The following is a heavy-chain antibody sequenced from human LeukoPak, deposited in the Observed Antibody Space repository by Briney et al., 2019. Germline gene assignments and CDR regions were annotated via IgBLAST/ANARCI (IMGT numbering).Heavy chain of an antibody. V-gene: IGHV3-21*01. J-gene: IGHJ4*02. CDR1: GFTFSNYN. CDR2: ISSSNNYI. Sequence: SGGSLRLSCAASGFTFSNYNMTWVRQAPGKGLEWVSSISSSNNYIYYADSVKGRFTISRDNAKNSLYLQMNSLRAEDTAVYYCARRSPNYYFDYWGQGTPVTVSS. CDR3: ARRSPNYYFDY.